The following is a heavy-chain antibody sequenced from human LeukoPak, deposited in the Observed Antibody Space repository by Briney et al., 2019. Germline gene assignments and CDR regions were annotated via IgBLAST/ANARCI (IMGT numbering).Heavy chain of an antibody. CDR1: GFTPCGVE. Sequence: GRTLRLSSAPSGFTPCGVEINCVREAPGHGLEWGSYISSSGSTISYADGVKGRFTISRDNAKNSLYLQMNGLRAEDTAVYYCARGGTAMVAPADYWGQGTLVTVSS. CDR3: ARGGTAMVAPADY. CDR2: ISSSGSTI. V-gene: IGHV3-48*03. D-gene: IGHD5-18*01. J-gene: IGHJ4*02.